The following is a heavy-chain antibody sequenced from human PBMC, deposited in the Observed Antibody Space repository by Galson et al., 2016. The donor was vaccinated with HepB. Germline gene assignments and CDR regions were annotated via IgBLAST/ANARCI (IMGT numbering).Heavy chain of an antibody. CDR3: GRGTRNGFDY. D-gene: IGHD1-14*01. CDR2: TYYRSTWYY. J-gene: IGHJ4*02. V-gene: IGHV6-1*01. Sequence: CAISGDSVSGDGAAAWNWFRQSPSRGLEWLGMTYYRSTWYYEYALSVTSRITSSPDTSKNQFSLQLNSVTPEDAAVYFCGRGTRNGFDYWGQGTLVTVSS. CDR1: GDSVSGDGAAA.